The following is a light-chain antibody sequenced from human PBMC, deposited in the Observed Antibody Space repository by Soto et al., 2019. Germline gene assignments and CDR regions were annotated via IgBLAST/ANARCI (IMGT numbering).Light chain of an antibody. V-gene: IGKV1-39*01. CDR3: QQSYNTPAT. CDR1: QSISTY. CDR2: SAS. J-gene: IGKJ1*01. Sequence: DIQMTQSPSSLSASVGDSVTITCRASQSISTYLHWYQQIPGKAPKLLIYSASSLQSGVPSRFSASGSGTHFILTISSLQPEDFATYYGQQSYNTPATFGQGTKVEI.